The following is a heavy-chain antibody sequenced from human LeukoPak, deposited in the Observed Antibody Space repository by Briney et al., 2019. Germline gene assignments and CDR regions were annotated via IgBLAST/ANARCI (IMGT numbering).Heavy chain of an antibody. CDR3: ASYPTGAYYIAAAGTT. CDR1: GGTFSSYA. D-gene: IGHD6-13*01. V-gene: IGHV1-69*04. Sequence: SVKVSCKASGGTFSSYAISWVRQAPGQGLEWMGRIIPILGIANYAQKFQGRVTITADKSTSTAYMELSSLRSEDTAVYYRASYPTGAYYIAAAGTTWGQGTLVTVSS. CDR2: IIPILGIA. J-gene: IGHJ5*02.